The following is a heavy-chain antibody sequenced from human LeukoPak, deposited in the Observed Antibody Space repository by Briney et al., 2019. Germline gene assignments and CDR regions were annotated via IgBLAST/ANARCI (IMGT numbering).Heavy chain of an antibody. J-gene: IGHJ5*02. CDR2: IYYSGST. V-gene: IGHV4-30-4*08. CDR3: ARVNRRLYNWFDP. CDR1: GGSISSGDYY. D-gene: IGHD2/OR15-2a*01. Sequence: SQTLSLTCTVSGGSISSGDYYWSWIRQPPGKGLEWIGYIYYSGSTYYNPSLKSRVTISVDTSKNQFSLMLSSVTAADTAVYYCARVNRRLYNWFDPWGQGTLVTVSS.